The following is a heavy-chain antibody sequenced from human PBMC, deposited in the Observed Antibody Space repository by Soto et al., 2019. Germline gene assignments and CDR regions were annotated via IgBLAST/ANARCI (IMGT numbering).Heavy chain of an antibody. CDR1: GYTFTGYY. J-gene: IGHJ5*02. V-gene: IGHV1-2*04. CDR2: INPNSGGT. D-gene: IGHD6-13*01. Sequence: GASVKVSCKASGYTFTGYYMHWVRQAPGQGLEWMGWINPNSGGTNYAQKFQGWVTMTRDTSISTAYMELSRLRSDDPAVYYCARAMGAGQQLSTWFAPWGQGTLVTVSS. CDR3: ARAMGAGQQLSTWFAP.